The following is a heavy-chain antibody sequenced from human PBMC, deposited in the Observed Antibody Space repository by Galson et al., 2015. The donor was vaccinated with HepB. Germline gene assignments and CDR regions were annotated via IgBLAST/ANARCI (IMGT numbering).Heavy chain of an antibody. CDR1: KPTFSIYA. D-gene: IGHD6-13*01. CDR2: ISSSGSNT. Sequence: SLRLSCAASKPTFSIYAMSWVRQAPGKGLEWVSGISSSGSNTYYAGSVKGRFTISRDNFENTMYLQMNSLRAEDTAIYYCAKGGAAGIYFSFDFWGQGTLVTVSS. CDR3: AKGGAAGIYFSFDF. V-gene: IGHV3-23*01. J-gene: IGHJ4*02.